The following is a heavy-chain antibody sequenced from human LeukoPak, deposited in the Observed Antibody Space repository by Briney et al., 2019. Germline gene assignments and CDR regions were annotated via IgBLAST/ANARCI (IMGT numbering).Heavy chain of an antibody. J-gene: IGHJ6*03. CDR1: GGSFSGYY. D-gene: IGHD3-10*01. CDR3: ASAGYYGSGSYYYYYYMDV. Sequence: SETLSLTCAVYGGSFSGYYWSWIRQPPGKGLEWIGEINHSGSTNYNPSLKSRVTISVDTSKNQFSLKLSSVTAADTAVYYCASAGYYGSGSYYYYYYMDVWGKGTTVTVSS. V-gene: IGHV4-34*01. CDR2: INHSGST.